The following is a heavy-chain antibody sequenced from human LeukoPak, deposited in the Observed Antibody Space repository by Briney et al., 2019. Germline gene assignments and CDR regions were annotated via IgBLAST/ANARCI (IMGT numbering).Heavy chain of an antibody. D-gene: IGHD6-19*01. CDR1: GGSISGYY. J-gene: IGHJ5*02. CDR2: IYYSGST. Sequence: SETLSLTCTVSGGSISGYYWSWIRQPPGKGLEWSGYIYYSGSTNYNPSLESRVTISVDTSKNQFSLKLSSVTAADTAVYYCARDRSSGWYGANDHWGQGTLVTVSS. CDR3: ARDRSSGWYGANDH. V-gene: IGHV4-59*01.